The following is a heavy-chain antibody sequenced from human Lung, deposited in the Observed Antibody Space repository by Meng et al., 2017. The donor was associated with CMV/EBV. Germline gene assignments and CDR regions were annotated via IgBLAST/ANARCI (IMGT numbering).Heavy chain of an antibody. Sequence: LSCTVSGGSVSSGSYYWSWIRQPPGKGLEWIGYIYYSGSTNYNPSLKSRVTISVDTSKNQFSLKLSSVTAADTAVYYCARDLDIGYGMDVWGQGPTVTVSS. CDR1: GGSVSSGSYY. D-gene: IGHD2-15*01. CDR2: IYYSGST. V-gene: IGHV4-61*01. CDR3: ARDLDIGYGMDV. J-gene: IGHJ6*02.